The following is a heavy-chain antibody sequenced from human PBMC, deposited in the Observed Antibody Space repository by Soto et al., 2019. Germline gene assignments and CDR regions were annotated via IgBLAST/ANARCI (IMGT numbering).Heavy chain of an antibody. Sequence: QVQLVLSGAEVKKPGSSVKVSCKASGGTFSSYTISWVRQAPGQGLEWMGRIIPILGIANYAQKFQGRVTITADKSTSTAYMELSSLRSEDMAVYYCASDNCSSTSCPIVYWGQGTLVPVSS. J-gene: IGHJ4*02. V-gene: IGHV1-69*02. CDR1: GGTFSSYT. D-gene: IGHD2-2*01. CDR3: ASDNCSSTSCPIVY. CDR2: IIPILGIA.